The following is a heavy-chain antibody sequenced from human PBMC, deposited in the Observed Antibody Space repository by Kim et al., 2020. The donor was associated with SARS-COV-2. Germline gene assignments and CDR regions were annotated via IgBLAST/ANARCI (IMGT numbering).Heavy chain of an antibody. V-gene: IGHV1-2*02. D-gene: IGHD3-3*01. CDR1: GYTFTDYY. Sequence: ASVKVSCKASGYTFTDYYMHWVRQAPGQGLEWMGWINPNSGGTNYVQKFQGRVTMTRDTSISTAYMELSRLRSDDTAVYYCARGLERVDFTIFESAQRNYYYYGMDVWGQGTTVTVSS. J-gene: IGHJ6*02. CDR2: INPNSGGT. CDR3: ARGLERVDFTIFESAQRNYYYYGMDV.